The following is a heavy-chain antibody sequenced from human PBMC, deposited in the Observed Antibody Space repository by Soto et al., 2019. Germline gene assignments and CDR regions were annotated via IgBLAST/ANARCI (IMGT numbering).Heavy chain of an antibody. J-gene: IGHJ6*02. CDR1: GYTFTDYY. V-gene: IGHV1-2*02. D-gene: IGHD1-7*01. Sequence: ASVKDSCKASGYTFTDYYMHWVRQAPGQGLEWMRWINPNSGGTNYAQKFQGRVTMTRDTSISTAYMELSRLRSDDTAVYYCARKLELRGSYYYYYDMDVWGQGTTVTVSS. CDR2: INPNSGGT. CDR3: ARKLELRGSYYYYYDMDV.